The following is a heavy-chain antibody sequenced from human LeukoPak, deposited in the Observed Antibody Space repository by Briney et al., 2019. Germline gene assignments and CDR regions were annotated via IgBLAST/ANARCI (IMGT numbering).Heavy chain of an antibody. V-gene: IGHV3-23*01. CDR2: ISGSGNYI. J-gene: IGHJ4*02. CDR3: AKTTGAPPY. CDR1: GFTFSSYA. Sequence: GGSLRLSCAASGFTFSSYAMSWVRQAPGKGLEWVSAISGSGNYIYYADSVKGRFTISRDNSKNTLYLQINSLRAEDTAVYYCAKTTGAPPYRGQGTLVTVSS. D-gene: IGHD1-14*01.